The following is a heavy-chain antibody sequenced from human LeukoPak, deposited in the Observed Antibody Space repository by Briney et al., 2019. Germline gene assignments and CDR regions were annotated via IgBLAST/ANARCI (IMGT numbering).Heavy chain of an antibody. CDR1: GGSMSSYY. Sequence: SETLSLTCTVSGGSMSSYYWGWIRQPPGKGLEWIGSIYYSGNTYHNPSLKSRVTISVDTSKSQFSLKVSSVTAADTAVYFCSGHPAGPRPNNFWAKGPRVTVSS. CDR2: IYYSGNT. J-gene: IGHJ4*02. V-gene: IGHV4-39*01. CDR3: SGHPAGPRPNNF.